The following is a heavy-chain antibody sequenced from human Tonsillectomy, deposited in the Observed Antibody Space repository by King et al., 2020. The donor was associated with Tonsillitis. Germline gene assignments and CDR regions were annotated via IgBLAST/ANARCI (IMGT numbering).Heavy chain of an antibody. CDR2: ISYDGSKT. J-gene: IGHJ6*03. CDR1: GFTFSSYG. Sequence: VQLVESGGGVVQPGRSLRLSCAASGFTFSSYGMHWVRQAPGTGLEWVAVISYDGSKTYYADSVKGRLTISRDNSKDTLYLQLNSLRAEDTAVYYCATEKPPFRYCNSQCVGYYMDVWGKGTTVTVSS. V-gene: IGHV3-30*03. D-gene: IGHD2/OR15-2a*01. CDR3: ATEKPPFRYCNSQCVGYYMDV.